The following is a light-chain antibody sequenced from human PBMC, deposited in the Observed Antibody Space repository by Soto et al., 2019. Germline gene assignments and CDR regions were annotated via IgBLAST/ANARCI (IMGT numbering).Light chain of an antibody. CDR3: CSYAGSSTYYV. CDR1: SSDVGNYNL. V-gene: IGLV2-23*01. Sequence: QSALTQPASVSGSPGQSITISCTGISSDVGNYNLVSWYQQHPGKVPKVMIYEDTRRPSGVSNRFSGSKSGNTASLTISGLQAEDEADYYCCSYAGSSTYYVFGTGTKLTVL. J-gene: IGLJ1*01. CDR2: EDT.